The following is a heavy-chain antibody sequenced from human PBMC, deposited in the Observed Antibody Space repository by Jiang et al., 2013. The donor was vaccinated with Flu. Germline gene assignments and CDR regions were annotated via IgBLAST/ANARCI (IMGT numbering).Heavy chain of an antibody. Sequence: GLVKPSETLSLTCAVSGYSISSGYYWGWIRQPPGKGLEWIGSIYHSGSTYYNPSLKSRVTISVDTSKNQFSLKLSSVTAADTAVYYCARDRSGGAFDYWGQGTLVTVSS. J-gene: IGHJ4*02. CDR2: IYHSGST. CDR3: ARDRSGGAFDY. V-gene: IGHV4-38-2*02. D-gene: IGHD2-15*01. CDR1: GYSISSGYY.